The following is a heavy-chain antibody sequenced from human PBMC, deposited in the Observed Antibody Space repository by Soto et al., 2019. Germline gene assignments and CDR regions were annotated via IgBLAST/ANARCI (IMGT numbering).Heavy chain of an antibody. CDR2: ISGYNGNT. CDR3: ARDLVYSSGSLDY. D-gene: IGHD6-19*01. Sequence: ASVKVSCKTSGYTFTSYGISWVRQAPGQGLEWMGWISGYNGNTKYSQKFQGRVTITRDTSASTAYMELSSLRSEDTAVYYCARDLVYSSGSLDYWGQGTLVTVSS. CDR1: GYTFTSYG. J-gene: IGHJ4*02. V-gene: IGHV1-18*01.